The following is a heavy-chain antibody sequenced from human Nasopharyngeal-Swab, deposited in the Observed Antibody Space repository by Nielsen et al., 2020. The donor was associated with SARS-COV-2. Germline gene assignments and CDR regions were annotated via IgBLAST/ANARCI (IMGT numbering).Heavy chain of an antibody. V-gene: IGHV4-59*01. CDR3: ATGEWLSLDY. Sequence: SETLSLTCTVSGGSISSYYWSWIRQPPGKGLEWIGYIYYSGSTNYNPSLKSRVTISVDTSKNQISHKLSSVTAADTAVYYCATGEWLSLDYWGQGTLVTVSS. D-gene: IGHD3-3*01. CDR1: GGSISSYY. J-gene: IGHJ4*02. CDR2: IYYSGST.